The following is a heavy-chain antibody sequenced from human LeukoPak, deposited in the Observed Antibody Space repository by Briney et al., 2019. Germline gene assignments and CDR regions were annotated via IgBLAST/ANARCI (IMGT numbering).Heavy chain of an antibody. D-gene: IGHD3-10*01. CDR2: TYYRSKWYN. J-gene: IGHJ4*02. Sequence: SQTLSLTCATSGDSVSSNSAAWNWIRQSPSRGLEWLGRTYYRSKWYNDYAVSVKSRITINPDTSKNQFSLQLNSVTPEDTAVYYCARHGITMVRGVIKSYYFDYWGQGTLVTVSS. CDR1: GDSVSSNSAA. CDR3: ARHGITMVRGVIKSYYFDY. V-gene: IGHV6-1*01.